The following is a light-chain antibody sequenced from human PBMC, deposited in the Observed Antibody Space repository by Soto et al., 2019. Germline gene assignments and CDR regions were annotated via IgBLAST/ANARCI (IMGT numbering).Light chain of an antibody. CDR3: ATWDDSRSSYV. CDR2: NTS. CDR1: SSDIGGNA. Sequence: QSVLTQPPSASGTPGQGVTISCSGGSSDIGGNAINWYQHLPGTAPKLLVYNTSQRPSGVPDRFSGSKSGASASLAISGLDSEDEADYYCATWDDSRSSYVFGTGTKLTVL. V-gene: IGLV1-44*01. J-gene: IGLJ1*01.